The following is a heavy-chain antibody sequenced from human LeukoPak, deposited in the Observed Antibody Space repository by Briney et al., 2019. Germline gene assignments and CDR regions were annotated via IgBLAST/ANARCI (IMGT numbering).Heavy chain of an antibody. D-gene: IGHD3-22*01. Sequence: GGSLRLSCAASGFTFSSYGMHWVRQAPGKGLDWVAVIWYDGSNKYYAHSVKGRFTISRDNSKNTLYLQMNSLRAEDTAVYYCAKDYSGPYYYDSSGYYPYYFDYWAQETLVTVSS. CDR3: AKDYSGPYYYDSSGYYPYYFDY. J-gene: IGHJ4*02. CDR2: IWYDGSNK. V-gene: IGHV3-33*06. CDR1: GFTFSSYG.